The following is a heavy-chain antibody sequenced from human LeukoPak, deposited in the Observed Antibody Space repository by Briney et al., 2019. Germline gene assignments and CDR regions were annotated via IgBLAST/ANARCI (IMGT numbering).Heavy chain of an antibody. CDR1: GYTLTELS. V-gene: IGHV1-24*01. J-gene: IGHJ5*02. Sequence: ASVKVSCKVSGYTLTELSMHWVRQAPGKGLEWMGGFDPEDGETIYAQKFQGGVTMTEGTSTDTAYMELSSLRSEDTAVYYCVREENWFDPWGQGTLVTVSS. CDR2: FDPEDGET. CDR3: VREENWFDP.